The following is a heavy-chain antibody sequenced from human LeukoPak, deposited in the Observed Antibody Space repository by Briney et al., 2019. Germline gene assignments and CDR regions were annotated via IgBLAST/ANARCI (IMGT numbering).Heavy chain of an antibody. V-gene: IGHV2-70*11. Sequence: SGPTPVNHTQTLTLTCTFSGFSLSTRKMCVIWIRQPPGQALEWLARIDWDDEKHYRTSLKTRLTVSKDTSKSQVVLTMTNMDPVDTATYYCARVVRLSDNNYFDFWGQGNLVTVSS. CDR3: ARVVRLSDNNYFDF. CDR2: IDWDDEK. D-gene: IGHD3-10*02. CDR1: GFSLSTRKMC. J-gene: IGHJ4*02.